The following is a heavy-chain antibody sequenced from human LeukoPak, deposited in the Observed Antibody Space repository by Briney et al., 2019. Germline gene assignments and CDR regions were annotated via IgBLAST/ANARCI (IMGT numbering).Heavy chain of an antibody. Sequence: ASVKVSCKASGYTFTSSDINWVRQVTGQGLEWMGWVNPDSGNTGYAQKFQGRVTMTRDTSINTAYMELTSLISEDAAIYYCVRGTPYCSSASCYNNWGQGTLVTVSS. CDR2: VNPDSGNT. J-gene: IGHJ4*02. CDR3: VRGTPYCSSASCYNN. CDR1: GYTFTSSD. V-gene: IGHV1-8*01. D-gene: IGHD2-2*02.